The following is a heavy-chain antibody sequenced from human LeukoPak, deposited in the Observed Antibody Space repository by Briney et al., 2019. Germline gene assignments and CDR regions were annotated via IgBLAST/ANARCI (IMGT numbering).Heavy chain of an antibody. V-gene: IGHV4-59*08. Sequence: PSETLSLTCSVSGDSISSYFWAWIRQPPGKGLEWIGYVCYNGTTNYNPSLRNRVAISIDTSKNQFALKMSSVTAADTAVYYCARPGYSDYGLDSWGQGTLVTVSS. CDR2: VCYNGTT. J-gene: IGHJ5*01. CDR3: ARPGYSDYGLDS. D-gene: IGHD5-12*01. CDR1: GDSISSYF.